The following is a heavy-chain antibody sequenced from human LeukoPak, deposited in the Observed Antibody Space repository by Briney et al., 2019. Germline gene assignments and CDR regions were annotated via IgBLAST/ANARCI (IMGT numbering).Heavy chain of an antibody. Sequence: GGSLRLSCAASGFNLSNVWLSWVRQAPGKGLEWVSYISFSGSPTQYADSVKGRFTISRDNAKNSLYLQMNSLRDEDTAVYYCARDRAYYYDSSGYYYFDHWGQGTLVTVSS. V-gene: IGHV3-11*01. CDR2: ISFSGSPT. D-gene: IGHD3-22*01. J-gene: IGHJ4*02. CDR3: ARDRAYYYDSSGYYYFDH. CDR1: GFNLSNVW.